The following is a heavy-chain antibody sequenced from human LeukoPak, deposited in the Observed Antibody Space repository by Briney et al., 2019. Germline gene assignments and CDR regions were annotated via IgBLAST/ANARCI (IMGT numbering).Heavy chain of an antibody. CDR3: ARGYYDGSGPSDY. CDR1: GYTFNTYS. V-gene: IGHV1-18*01. Sequence: ASVKVSCTASGYTFNTYSISWVRQAPGQGLEWMGWISAYNGKTNHAQKFQGRVTMTTDTSTSTAYMELRSLRSDDTAVYYCARGYYDGSGPSDYWGQGTLVTVSS. J-gene: IGHJ4*02. CDR2: ISAYNGKT. D-gene: IGHD3-22*01.